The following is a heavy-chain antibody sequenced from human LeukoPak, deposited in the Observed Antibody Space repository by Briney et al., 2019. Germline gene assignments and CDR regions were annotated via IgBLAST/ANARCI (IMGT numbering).Heavy chain of an antibody. CDR2: ISGSGGST. V-gene: IGHV3-23*01. Sequence: GGSLRLSCTASGFTFSSYAMSWVRQAPGKGLEWVSAISGSGGSTYYADSVKGRFTISRDNSKNTLYLQMNSLRAEDTAVYYCAKASAMIVVVSKYFDYWGQGTLVTVSS. CDR3: AKASAMIVVVSKYFDY. J-gene: IGHJ4*02. CDR1: GFTFSSYA. D-gene: IGHD3-22*01.